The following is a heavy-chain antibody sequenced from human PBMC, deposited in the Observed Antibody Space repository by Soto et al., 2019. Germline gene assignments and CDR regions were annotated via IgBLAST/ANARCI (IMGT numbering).Heavy chain of an antibody. CDR1: GDTFSSYA. D-gene: IGHD1-1*01. V-gene: IGHV1-69*06. CDR3: ARDKKMERRSYYYYGMDV. J-gene: IGHJ6*02. Sequence: QVQLVQSGAEVKKPGSSVKVSCKASGDTFSSYAISWVRQAPGQGLEWMGGIIPIFGTANYAQKFQGRVTITADKSTSTAYMELSSLRSEDTAVYYCARDKKMERRSYYYYGMDVWGQGTTVTVSS. CDR2: IIPIFGTA.